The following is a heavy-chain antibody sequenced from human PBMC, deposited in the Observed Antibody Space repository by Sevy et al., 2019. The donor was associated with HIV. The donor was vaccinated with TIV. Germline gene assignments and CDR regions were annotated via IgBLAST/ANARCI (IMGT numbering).Heavy chain of an antibody. J-gene: IGHJ4*02. CDR3: ARDSCSGGSCYQSGVY. V-gene: IGHV1-18*01. Sequence: ASVKVSCKAYGYTFTNYRINWVRQAPGQGLEWMGWISPYNGDTNYAQKFQGRGSMTTDTSTTTGYMELRSLRSDDTAVYYCARDSCSGGSCYQSGVYWGQGTLVTVSS. CDR2: ISPYNGDT. CDR1: GYTFTNYR. D-gene: IGHD2-15*01.